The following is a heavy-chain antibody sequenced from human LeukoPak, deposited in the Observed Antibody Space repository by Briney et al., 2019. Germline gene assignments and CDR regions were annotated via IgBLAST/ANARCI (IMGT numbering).Heavy chain of an antibody. D-gene: IGHD3-22*01. CDR1: GFTFDDYA. CDR2: ISGDGGST. V-gene: IGHV3-43*02. CDR3: ANGASSGETLASFDY. J-gene: IGHJ4*02. Sequence: GGSLRLSCSASGFTFDDYAMHWVPQAPGKGLEWVSLISGDGGSTYYADSVKGRFTISRDNSKNSLYLQMNSLRTEDTALYYCANGASSGETLASFDYWGQGTLVTVSS.